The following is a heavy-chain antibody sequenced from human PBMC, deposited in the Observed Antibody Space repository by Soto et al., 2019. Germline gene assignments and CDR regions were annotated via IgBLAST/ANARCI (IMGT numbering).Heavy chain of an antibody. CDR1: GYAFTTYG. J-gene: IGHJ4*02. V-gene: IGHV1-18*01. CDR3: ARGRYGDY. Sequence: QVHLVQSGAEVKKPGAPVKVSCQGSGYAFTTYGTTWVRQAPGQGLEWMGWISAHNGNTNYAQKLQGRVTVTRDTSTSTAYMELRSLRYDDTAVYYCARGRYGDYWGQGALVTVSS. D-gene: IGHD1-1*01. CDR2: ISAHNGNT.